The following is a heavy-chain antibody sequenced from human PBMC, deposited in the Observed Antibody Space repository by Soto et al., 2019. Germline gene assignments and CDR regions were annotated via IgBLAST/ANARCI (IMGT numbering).Heavy chain of an antibody. J-gene: IGHJ6*02. D-gene: IGHD5-12*01. CDR1: GYSIRTYS. V-gene: IGHV4-4*07. CDR3: RGYSDYVSYGMDV. CDR2: SYTSGSN. Sequence: PPGPLSIPGTVSGYSIRTYSWCWIRQVVGKVLGWIGRSYTSGSNKYSPSRKSRVTMSVDASKNQFPMRLSSATDADTYLYSCRGYSDYVSYGMDVWGQGTKVTVSS.